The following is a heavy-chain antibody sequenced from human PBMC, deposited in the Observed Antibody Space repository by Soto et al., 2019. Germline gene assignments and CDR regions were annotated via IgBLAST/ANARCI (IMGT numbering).Heavy chain of an antibody. CDR3: VRDQSSGWYLVVY. CDR2: ISYDGSNK. V-gene: IGHV3-30-3*01. CDR1: GFTFSSYA. J-gene: IGHJ4*02. Sequence: PGGSLRLSCAASGFTFSSYAMHWVRQAPGKGLEWVAVISYDGSNKYYADSVKGRFTISRDNSKNTLYLQMNSLRAEDTAVYYCVRDQSSGWYLVVYWGQGTLVTVSS. D-gene: IGHD6-19*01.